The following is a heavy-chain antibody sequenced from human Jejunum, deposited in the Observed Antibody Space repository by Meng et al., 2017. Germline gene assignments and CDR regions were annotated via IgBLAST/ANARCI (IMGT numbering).Heavy chain of an antibody. D-gene: IGHD1-26*01. CDR3: ARDHMGSLDY. J-gene: IGHJ4*02. CDR1: GGSVSRAGYQ. Sequence: QVQLQESGPGLVRPSETLSLICTVSGGSVSRAGYQWGWIRQPPGKGLEWIGYASTNYNPSLKSRVTISLDTSRNQFSLSLSPVTAADTAVYYCARDHMGSLDYWGQGILVTVSS. V-gene: IGHV4-61*08. CDR2: AST.